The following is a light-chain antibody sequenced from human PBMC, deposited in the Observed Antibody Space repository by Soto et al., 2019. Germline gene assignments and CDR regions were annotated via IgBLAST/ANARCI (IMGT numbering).Light chain of an antibody. J-gene: IGLJ2*01. Sequence: QSALTQPASVSGSPGQSITISCTGTSSDVGAYNYVSWYQQHPGKAPKLMIYDVSNRPSGVSNRFSGSKSGNTASLTISALQAEDEADYYCSSYTSSSTLVFGGGTKLTVL. V-gene: IGLV2-14*01. CDR1: SSDVGAYNY. CDR3: SSYTSSSTLV. CDR2: DVS.